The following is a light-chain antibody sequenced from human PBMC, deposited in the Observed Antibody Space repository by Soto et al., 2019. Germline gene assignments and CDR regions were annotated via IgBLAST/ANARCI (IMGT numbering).Light chain of an antibody. CDR1: SSNIGAGYD. Sequence: QSVLTQPPSVSGAPGQRVTISCTGSSSNIGAGYDVHWYQQLPGTAPKLLIYGNSNRPSGVPDRFSGSKSCTSDSLASTGLRGEDVAEYYCQSYDSSLSGWVFGGGTKLTVL. CDR2: GNS. V-gene: IGLV1-40*01. CDR3: QSYDSSLSGWV. J-gene: IGLJ3*02.